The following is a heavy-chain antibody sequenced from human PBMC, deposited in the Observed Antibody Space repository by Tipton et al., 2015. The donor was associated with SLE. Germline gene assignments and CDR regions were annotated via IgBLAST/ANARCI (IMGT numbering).Heavy chain of an antibody. CDR1: GGSIRSSSNY. CDR2: LYHSGST. Sequence: TLSLTCTVSGGSIRSSSNYWGWIRQSPGKGLEWIGSLYHSGSTYYNPSFKSRVTISVDMAINQFSLQLTSVTAADTAVYYCARGNYASESYYRLYMDVWGKGTTVTVSS. CDR3: ARGNYASESYYRLYMDV. D-gene: IGHD3-10*01. J-gene: IGHJ6*03. V-gene: IGHV4-39*07.